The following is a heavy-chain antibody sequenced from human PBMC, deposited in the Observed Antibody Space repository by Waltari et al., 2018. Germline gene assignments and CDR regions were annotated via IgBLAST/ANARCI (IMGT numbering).Heavy chain of an antibody. CDR3: ARRGYVDTAMGSPLGYFDY. D-gene: IGHD5-18*01. Sequence: QVQLQQWGAGLWTPSETLSLTCAVYGWSFSGYYWSWIRQPPGRGLEWIGEINHSGSTNYNPSLKSRVTISVDTSKNPFSLKLSSVTAADTAVYYCARRGYVDTAMGSPLGYFDYWGQGTLVTVSS. J-gene: IGHJ4*02. V-gene: IGHV4-34*01. CDR2: INHSGST. CDR1: GWSFSGYY.